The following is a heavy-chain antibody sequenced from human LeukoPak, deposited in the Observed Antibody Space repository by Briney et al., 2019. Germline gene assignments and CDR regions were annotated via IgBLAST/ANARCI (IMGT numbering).Heavy chain of an antibody. CDR2: ISYSGST. CDR3: ARGIAVAGSSPDYFDY. D-gene: IGHD6-19*01. Sequence: SENLSLTCTVSGGSIRSYYWCWIRQPPGKGLEWIGYISYSGSTNNNPSLKSRVAISVDTSKNQFSVKLSSVTAADTALYYCARGIAVAGSSPDYFDYWGQGTLVTVSS. V-gene: IGHV4-59*01. CDR1: GGSIRSYY. J-gene: IGHJ4*02.